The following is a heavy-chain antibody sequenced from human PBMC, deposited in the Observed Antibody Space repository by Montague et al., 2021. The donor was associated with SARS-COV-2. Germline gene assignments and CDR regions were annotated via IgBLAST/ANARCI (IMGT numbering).Heavy chain of an antibody. V-gene: IGHV4-59*01. D-gene: IGHD5-18*01. CDR1: GGSISGYY. Sequence: SETLSLTCTVSGGSISGYYWSWIRQPPGKGPEWIGNIYDTGNTNYNPSPKSRVTISEDTSKNQFSLRLTSVTAADTAVYYCARDFRLQLWQTNYYFGLWGRGTLVSVSS. CDR3: ARDFRLQLWQTNYYFGL. CDR2: IYDTGNT. J-gene: IGHJ2*01.